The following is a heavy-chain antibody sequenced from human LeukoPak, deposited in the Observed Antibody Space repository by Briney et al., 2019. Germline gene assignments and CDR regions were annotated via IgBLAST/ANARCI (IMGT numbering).Heavy chain of an antibody. CDR1: GFTFSDYY. D-gene: IGHD2-2*01. J-gene: IGHJ4*02. CDR2: IKTKTDGETI. CDR3: TTQLYRYCSTTSCLSS. V-gene: IGHV3-15*01. Sequence: GGSLRLSCAASGFTFSDYYMSWIRQAPGKGLEWVGRIKTKTDGETIDYAAPVKGRFTISRDDSKYTLDLQMDSLQTEDTGVYYCTTQLYRYCSTTSCLSSWGKGTLVTVSS.